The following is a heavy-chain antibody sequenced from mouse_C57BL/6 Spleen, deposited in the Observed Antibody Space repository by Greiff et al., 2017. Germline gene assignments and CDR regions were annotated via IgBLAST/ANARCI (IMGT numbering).Heavy chain of an antibody. CDR3: ARWGTTVSTWYFDV. D-gene: IGHD1-1*01. J-gene: IGHJ1*03. V-gene: IGHV7-3*01. CDR2: IRNKANGYTT. Sequence: EVMLVESGGGLVQPGGSLSLSCAASGFTFTDYYMSWVRQPPGKALEWLGFIRNKANGYTTEYSASVKGRFTISRDNSQSILYLQMNALRAEDSATYYCARWGTTVSTWYFDVWGTGTTVTVSS. CDR1: GFTFTDYY.